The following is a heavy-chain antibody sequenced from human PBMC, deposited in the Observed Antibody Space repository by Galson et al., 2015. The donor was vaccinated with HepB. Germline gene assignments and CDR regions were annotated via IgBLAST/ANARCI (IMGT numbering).Heavy chain of an antibody. J-gene: IGHJ4*02. Sequence: SLRLSCAASGFTFSSYGMHWVRQAPGKGLEWVAVISYDGSNKYYADSVKGRFTISRDNSKNTLYLQMNSLRAEDTAVYYCAKVAGSDCGGVCSDDYWGQGTLVTVSS. CDR2: ISYDGSNK. CDR1: GFTFSSYG. V-gene: IGHV3-30*18. D-gene: IGHD2-21*01. CDR3: AKVAGSDCGGVCSDDY.